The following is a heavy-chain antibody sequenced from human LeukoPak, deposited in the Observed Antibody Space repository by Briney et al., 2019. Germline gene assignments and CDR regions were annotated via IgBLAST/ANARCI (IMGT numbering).Heavy chain of an antibody. J-gene: IGHJ5*02. CDR2: IIPIFGTA. V-gene: IGHV1-69*01. Sequence: SVKVSCKASGGTFSSYAISWVRQAPGQGLEWMGGIIPIFGTANYAQKFQGRVTITADESTSTAYMELSSLRSKDTAVYYCARDLYCGGDCYSGRNWFDPWGQGTLVTVSS. CDR1: GGTFSSYA. CDR3: ARDLYCGGDCYSGRNWFDP. D-gene: IGHD2-21*01.